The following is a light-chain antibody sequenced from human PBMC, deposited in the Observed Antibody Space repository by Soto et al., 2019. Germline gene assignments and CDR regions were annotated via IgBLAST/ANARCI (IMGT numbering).Light chain of an antibody. V-gene: IGKV3D-15*01. CDR3: QQYSNWPPWT. Sequence: IGMTQSPATLSVSPGQRATLSCRASQSVSTNLAWYQQKPGQAPRLLIYGASTRATGIPARFSGSGSGTEFTLTISGLQSDDFAVYYCQQYSNWPPWTFGQGTRVDFK. J-gene: IGKJ1*01. CDR2: GAS. CDR1: QSVSTN.